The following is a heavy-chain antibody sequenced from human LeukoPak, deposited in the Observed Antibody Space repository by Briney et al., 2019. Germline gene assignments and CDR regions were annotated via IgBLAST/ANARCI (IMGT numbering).Heavy chain of an antibody. CDR2: LYSGGTT. V-gene: IGHV3-53*01. CDR1: GFTVSSDY. J-gene: IGHJ4*02. D-gene: IGHD4-23*01. CDR3: ARDAGSGNICFDF. Sequence: PGGSLRLSCAASGFTVSSDYMSWARQAPGKGLEWVSFLYSGGTTFYTDSVKGRFTISRDNSKNTLYLQMNNLRVEDTAVYYCARDAGSGNICFDFWGQGILVTVSS.